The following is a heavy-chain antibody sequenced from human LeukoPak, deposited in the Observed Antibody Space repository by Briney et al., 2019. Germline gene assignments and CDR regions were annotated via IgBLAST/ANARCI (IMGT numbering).Heavy chain of an antibody. J-gene: IGHJ5*02. CDR2: IYYSGST. CDR1: GGSISSYY. Sequence: SETLSLTCTVSGGSISSYYWSWIRQPPGKGLEWIGYIYYSGSTNYNPSLKSRVTISVDTSKNQFSLKLSSVTAADTAVYYCARGARGYYGSGSYSDWFDPWGQGTLVTVSS. CDR3: ARGARGYYGSGSYSDWFDP. D-gene: IGHD3-10*01. V-gene: IGHV4-59*01.